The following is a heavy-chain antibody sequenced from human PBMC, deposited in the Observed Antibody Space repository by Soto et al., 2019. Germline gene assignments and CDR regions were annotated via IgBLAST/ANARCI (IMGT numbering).Heavy chain of an antibody. D-gene: IGHD3-22*01. CDR2: IYSDDST. CDR3: ARMGDSSGYSGWFDP. J-gene: IGHJ5*02. CDR1: GFTVNSNY. V-gene: IGHV3-66*01. Sequence: PGGSLRLSCAASGFTVNSNYMSWVRQAPGKGLEWVSVIYSDDSTYYADSVKGRFTISRHNSKSTLYLQMNSLRAEDTAVYYCARMGDSSGYSGWFDPWGQGTLVTVSS.